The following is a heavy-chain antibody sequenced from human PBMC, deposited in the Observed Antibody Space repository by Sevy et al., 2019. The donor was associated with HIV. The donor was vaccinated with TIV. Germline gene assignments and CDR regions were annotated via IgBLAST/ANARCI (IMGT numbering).Heavy chain of an antibody. D-gene: IGHD1-1*01. CDR3: ALERLFSNVAEYFQN. V-gene: IGHV3-30-3*01. CDR2: ISYDGSNK. Sequence: GGSLRLSCAASAFTFSSFSMHWVRQAPGKGLEWVATISYDGSNKYYADSVKGRFTISRDNSKNSLYLQMNSLRAEDTAVYCCALERLFSNVAEYFQNWGQGTLVTVSS. CDR1: AFTFSSFS. J-gene: IGHJ1*01.